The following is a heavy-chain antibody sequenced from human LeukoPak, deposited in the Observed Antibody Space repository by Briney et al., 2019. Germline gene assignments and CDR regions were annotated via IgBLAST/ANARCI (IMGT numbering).Heavy chain of an antibody. CDR1: GYTFTGYY. D-gene: IGHD2-15*01. V-gene: IGHV1-2*02. J-gene: IGHJ4*02. Sequence: ASVKVSCKASGYTFTGYYMHWVRQAPGQGLEWMGWINPNSGGTNYAQKFQGRVTMTRDTSISTAYMELSRLRSDDTAVYYCARGRLGDCSGGSCPYYFDYWGQGTLVTVSS. CDR3: ARGRLGDCSGGSCPYYFDY. CDR2: INPNSGGT.